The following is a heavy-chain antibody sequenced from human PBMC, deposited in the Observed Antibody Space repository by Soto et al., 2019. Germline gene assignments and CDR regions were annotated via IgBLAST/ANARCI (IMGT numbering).Heavy chain of an antibody. CDR2: ISSSSSYI. V-gene: IGHV3-21*01. D-gene: IGHD1-1*01. J-gene: IGHJ4*02. Sequence: GGSLRLSCAASGFTFSSYSMNWVRQAPGKGLEWVSSISSSSSYIYYADSVKGRFTISRDNAKNSLYLQMNSLRAEDTAVYYCARGGTRRVQTYFDYWGQGTLVTVSS. CDR3: ARGGTRRVQTYFDY. CDR1: GFTFSSYS.